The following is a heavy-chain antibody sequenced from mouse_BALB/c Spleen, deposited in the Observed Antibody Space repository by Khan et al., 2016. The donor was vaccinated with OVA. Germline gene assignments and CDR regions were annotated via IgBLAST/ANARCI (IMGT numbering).Heavy chain of an antibody. D-gene: IGHD2-3*01. J-gene: IGHJ4*01. CDR2: IRSKSNNYAT. CDR1: GFTFNTYA. CDR3: GKIYDGNYYAMEY. V-gene: IGHV10-1*02. Sequence: EVQLVESGGGLVQPKGSLKLSCAASGFTFNTYAMNWVRQAPGQGLEWVARIRSKSNNYATYYADSVKDRFTISRDDSQRMLYLQMNNLKTEDAAMYYGGKIYDGNYYAMEYWCQGTSVTVSS.